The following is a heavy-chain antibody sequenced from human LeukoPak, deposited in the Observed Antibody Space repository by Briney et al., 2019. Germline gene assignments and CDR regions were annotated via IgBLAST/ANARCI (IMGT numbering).Heavy chain of an antibody. CDR2: ISDGGSTT. CDR3: AKEGEARLAYFDY. J-gene: IGHJ4*02. D-gene: IGHD6-19*01. V-gene: IGHV3-74*01. Sequence: TGGSLRLSCAASGFTFSSYWMHWVRQAPGKGLVWVSRISDGGSTTTYADSVKGRFTISRDNSKNTLYLQMNSLRAEDTAVYYCAKEGEARLAYFDYWGQGTLVTVSS. CDR1: GFTFSSYW.